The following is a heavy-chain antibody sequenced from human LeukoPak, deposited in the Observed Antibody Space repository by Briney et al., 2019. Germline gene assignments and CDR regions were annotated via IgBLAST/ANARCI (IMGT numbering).Heavy chain of an antibody. Sequence: SETLSLTCTVSGYSISSGYYWGWIRQPPGKGLEWIGSIYHSGSTYYNPSLKSRVTISVDTSKNQFSLKLSSVTAADTAVYYWARATGPWNWFDPWGQGTLVTVSS. V-gene: IGHV4-38-2*02. D-gene: IGHD1-1*01. CDR1: GYSISSGYY. J-gene: IGHJ5*02. CDR3: ARATGPWNWFDP. CDR2: IYHSGST.